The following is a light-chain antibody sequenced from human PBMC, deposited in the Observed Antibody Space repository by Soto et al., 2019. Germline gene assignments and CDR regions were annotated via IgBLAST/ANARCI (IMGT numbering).Light chain of an antibody. V-gene: IGKV3D-20*02. CDR1: QSVSSSY. J-gene: IGKJ1*01. CDR2: GAS. Sequence: EIVLTQSPGTLSLSPGERATLSCGASQSVSSSYLAWYQQKPGQAPRLLIYGASNRATGIPARFSGSGSGTDFTLTISSLEPEDFAVYYCQQRSSWPWTFGQGTKVDIK. CDR3: QQRSSWPWT.